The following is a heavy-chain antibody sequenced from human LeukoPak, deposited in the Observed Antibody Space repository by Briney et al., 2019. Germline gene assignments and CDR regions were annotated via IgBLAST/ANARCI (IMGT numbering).Heavy chain of an antibody. CDR2: ISGSGGST. CDR3: AKTRDVLLWFGEPNPYYMDV. Sequence: GGSLRLSCAASGFTFSSYAMSWVRQAPGKGLEWVSAISGSGGSTYYADSVKGRFTISGDNSKNTLYLQMNSLRAEDTAVYYCAKTRDVLLWFGEPNPYYMDVWGKGTTVTVSS. J-gene: IGHJ6*03. D-gene: IGHD3-10*01. V-gene: IGHV3-23*01. CDR1: GFTFSSYA.